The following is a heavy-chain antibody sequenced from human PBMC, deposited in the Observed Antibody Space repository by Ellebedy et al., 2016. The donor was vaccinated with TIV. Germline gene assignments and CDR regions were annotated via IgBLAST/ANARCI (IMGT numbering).Heavy chain of an antibody. CDR1: GYTFTGYN. CDR2: IGAYNADP. D-gene: IGHD1-26*01. V-gene: IGHV1-18*04. Sequence: AASVKVSCKASGYTFTGYNMHWVRQAPGQGLEWMGWIGAYNADPNYAQKLQCRVIMTTDISTNTAYMELRSLKSDDTAVYYCARESRGRYDYWGQGTLVTVSS. CDR3: ARESRGRYDY. J-gene: IGHJ4*02.